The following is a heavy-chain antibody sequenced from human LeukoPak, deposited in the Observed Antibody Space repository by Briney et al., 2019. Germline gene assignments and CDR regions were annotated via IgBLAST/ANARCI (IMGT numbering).Heavy chain of an antibody. CDR1: GFTFDDYA. CDR3: AKLWGYSYGPLDY. Sequence: PGGSLRLSCAASGFTFDDYAMHWVRQAPGKGLEWVSGISWNSGSIGYADSVKGRFTISRDNAKNSLYLQMNSLRAEDTALYYCAKLWGYSYGPLDYWGQGTLVTVSS. CDR2: ISWNSGSI. V-gene: IGHV3-9*01. D-gene: IGHD5-18*01. J-gene: IGHJ4*02.